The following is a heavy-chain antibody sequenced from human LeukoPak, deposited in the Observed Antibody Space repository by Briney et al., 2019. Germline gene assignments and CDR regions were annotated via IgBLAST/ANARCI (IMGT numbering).Heavy chain of an antibody. CDR3: ASDYYYDSSGLDY. CDR2: ISSGSSTI. CDR1: GFIFNNYN. D-gene: IGHD3-22*01. V-gene: IGHV3-48*04. Sequence: PGGSLRLSCAASGFIFNNYNMNWVRQAPGKGLEWVSYISSGSSTIYYADSVKGRFTISRDNAKNSLYLQMNSLRAEDTAVYYCASDYYYDSSGLDYWGQGTLVTVSS. J-gene: IGHJ4*02.